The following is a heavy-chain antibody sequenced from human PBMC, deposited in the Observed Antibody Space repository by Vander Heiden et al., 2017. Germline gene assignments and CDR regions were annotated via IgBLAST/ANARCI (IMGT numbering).Heavy chain of an antibody. D-gene: IGHD2-8*02. V-gene: IGHV3-23*01. CDR3: ANKLGYCSGGDCAVDY. J-gene: IGHJ4*02. Sequence: EVQLLESGGGLVQPGGSLRLSCAASGFPFSNFAMNWVRQAPGKGLGWVSTISGSSDVTHYADSVKGRFTVSRDNSKNTLYLQMNSLRAGDTAIYYCANKLGYCSGGDCAVDYWGQGTLVTVSS. CDR1: GFPFSNFA. CDR2: ISGSSDVT.